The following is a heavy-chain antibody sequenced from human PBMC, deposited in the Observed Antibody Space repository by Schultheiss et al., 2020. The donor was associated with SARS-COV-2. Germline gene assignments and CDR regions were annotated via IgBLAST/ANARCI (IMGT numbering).Heavy chain of an antibody. CDR2: IKSNTDGGTT. V-gene: IGHV3-15*07. CDR3: AKTFRYAGTGFAIDH. D-gene: IGHD2-2*01. Sequence: GGSLRLSCAASGFIFSDAWMHWVRQAPGKGLEWVGRIKSNTDGGTTDYAAPVKGRFTISRENAKNSLYLQMNSLTAGDTAIYYCAKTFRYAGTGFAIDHWGQGTLVTVSS. J-gene: IGHJ4*02. CDR1: GFIFSDAW.